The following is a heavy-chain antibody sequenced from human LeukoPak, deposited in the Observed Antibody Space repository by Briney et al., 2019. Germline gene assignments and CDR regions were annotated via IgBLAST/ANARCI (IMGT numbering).Heavy chain of an antibody. CDR2: INPNSGGT. CDR1: GYTFTGYY. CDR3: ARVDNYDSSGYYFWFDP. V-gene: IGHV1-2*02. J-gene: IGHJ5*02. Sequence: ASVKVSCKASGYTFTGYYMHWVRQAPGQGPEWMGWINPNSGGTNYAQKFQGRVTMTRDTSISTAYMELSRLRSDDTAVYYCARVDNYDSSGYYFWFDPWGQGTLVTVSS. D-gene: IGHD3-22*01.